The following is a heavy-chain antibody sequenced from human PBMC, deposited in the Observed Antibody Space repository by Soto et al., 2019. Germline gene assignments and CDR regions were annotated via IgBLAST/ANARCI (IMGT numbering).Heavy chain of an antibody. CDR2: ISWNSGSI. Sequence: PGGSLRLSCAASGFTFSSYGMHWVRQAPGKGLEWVSGISWNSGSIGYADSVKGRFTISRDNAKNSLYLQMNSLRAEDTALYYCAKDQGFYSSSSDDAFDIWGQGTMVTVSS. CDR3: AKDQGFYSSSSDDAFDI. CDR1: GFTFSSYG. D-gene: IGHD6-6*01. J-gene: IGHJ3*02. V-gene: IGHV3-9*01.